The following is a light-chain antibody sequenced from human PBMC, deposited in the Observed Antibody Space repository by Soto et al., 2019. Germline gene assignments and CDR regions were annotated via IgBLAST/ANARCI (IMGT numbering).Light chain of an antibody. CDR1: QSISSY. Sequence: DIQMTQSPSSLSASVGNRVTITCRASQSISSYLNWYQQKPGKAPKLLIYDASRVKSEVPPRFSGSGSGTDFTLTISSLQPEDVATYYCHQSYNTPWTFGQGTKVEIK. J-gene: IGKJ1*01. V-gene: IGKV1-39*01. CDR3: HQSYNTPWT. CDR2: DAS.